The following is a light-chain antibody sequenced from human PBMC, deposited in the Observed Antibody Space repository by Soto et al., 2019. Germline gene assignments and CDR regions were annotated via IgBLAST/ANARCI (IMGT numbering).Light chain of an antibody. CDR3: QQYNIWPQT. CDR2: GAS. J-gene: IGKJ1*01. CDR1: QSVSSN. Sequence: DIVLTQSPATLSLSPGESATLSCRASQSVSSNLAWYQQKPGQAPRLLIYGASTRATGIPARFSGSGPGTEFTLTISSLQSEDFAVYFCQQYNIWPQTFGQGTKVDIK. V-gene: IGKV3-15*01.